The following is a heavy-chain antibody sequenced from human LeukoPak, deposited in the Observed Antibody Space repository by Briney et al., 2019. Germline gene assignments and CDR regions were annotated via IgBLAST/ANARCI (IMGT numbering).Heavy chain of an antibody. D-gene: IGHD5-18*01. CDR1: GGSISTYY. V-gene: IGHV4-59*01. CDR2: VYYSGNT. Sequence: SETLSLTCTVSGGSISTYYWSWIRQRPGKGLEWIAHVYYSGNTNYNPSLKSRVAISVDTSKNHFSLGLSSVTAADTAVYYCARGYTPDTFDIWGQGTMVSVSS. J-gene: IGHJ3*02. CDR3: ARGYTPDTFDI.